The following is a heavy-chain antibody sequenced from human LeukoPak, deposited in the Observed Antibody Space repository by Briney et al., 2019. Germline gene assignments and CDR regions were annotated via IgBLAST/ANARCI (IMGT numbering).Heavy chain of an antibody. Sequence: PGGSLRLSCAASGFTFSSYSMNWVRQAPGKGLEWVSSISSSSSYIYYADSVKGRFTISRDNAKNSLYLQMNSLRAEDTAVYYCAREDSNYYHALGLVYYYMDVWGKGTTVTVSS. CDR2: ISSSSSYI. D-gene: IGHD4-11*01. J-gene: IGHJ6*03. CDR1: GFTFSSYS. CDR3: AREDSNYYHALGLVYYYMDV. V-gene: IGHV3-21*01.